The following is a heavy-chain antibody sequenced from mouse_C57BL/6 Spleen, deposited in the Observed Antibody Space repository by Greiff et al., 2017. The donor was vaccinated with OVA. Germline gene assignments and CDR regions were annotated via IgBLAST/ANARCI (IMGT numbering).Heavy chain of an antibody. CDR1: GYTFTSYT. V-gene: IGHV1-4*01. CDR3: ARNGDGPYAMDY. D-gene: IGHD2-3*01. J-gene: IGHJ4*01. CDR2: INPSSGYT. Sequence: QVHVKQSGAELARPGASVKMSCKASGYTFTSYTMHWVKQRPGQGLEWIGYINPSSGYTKYNQKFKDKATLTADKSSSTAYMQLSSLTSEDSAVYYCARNGDGPYAMDYWGQGTSVTVSS.